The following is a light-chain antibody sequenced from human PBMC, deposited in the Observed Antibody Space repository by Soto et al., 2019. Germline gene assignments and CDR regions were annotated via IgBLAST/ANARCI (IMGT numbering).Light chain of an antibody. V-gene: IGKV3-20*01. Sequence: EIVLTQSPGTLSLSPGERATLSCRASQSVPRSYLAWYQQKPGQAPRLLIYGTSSRATGIPDRFSGSGSGTDFNLTISRLEPEDFAVFYCQQYGSSITFGQGTRLEIK. CDR3: QQYGSSIT. CDR2: GTS. J-gene: IGKJ5*01. CDR1: QSVPRSY.